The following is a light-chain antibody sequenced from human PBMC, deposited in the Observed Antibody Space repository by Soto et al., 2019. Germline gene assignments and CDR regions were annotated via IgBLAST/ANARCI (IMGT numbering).Light chain of an antibody. Sequence: EVVMRQSPATLSVSPVEVATLSFMASQGIGDTLAWYQHKPGQTPRLLIYGASSRATGIPDRFSGSGSGTDITLTISRLEPEDFAVYYCQQYGSSPWKCGQGTKGDNK. CDR1: QGIGDT. V-gene: IGKV3-20*01. CDR3: QQYGSSPWK. J-gene: IGKJ1*01. CDR2: GAS.